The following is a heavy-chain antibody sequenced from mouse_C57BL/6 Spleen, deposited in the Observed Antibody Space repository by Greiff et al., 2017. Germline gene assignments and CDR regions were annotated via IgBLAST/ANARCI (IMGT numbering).Heavy chain of an antibody. V-gene: IGHV1-80*01. CDR3: ARSRVGSMDY. Sequence: QVQLKESGAELVKPGASVKISCKASGYAFSSYWMNWVKQRPGKGLEWIGQIYPGDGDTNYNGKFKGKATLTADKSSSTAYMQLSSLTSEDSAVYFCARSRVGSMDYWGQGTSVTVSS. CDR1: GYAFSSYW. D-gene: IGHD1-1*02. J-gene: IGHJ4*01. CDR2: IYPGDGDT.